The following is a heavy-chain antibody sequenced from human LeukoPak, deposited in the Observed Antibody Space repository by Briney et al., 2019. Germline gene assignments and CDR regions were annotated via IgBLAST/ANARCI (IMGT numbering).Heavy chain of an antibody. D-gene: IGHD6-13*01. CDR3: ATDLGSSRPNF. Sequence: AGESLRLSCAASGFSFSTYWMSWVRQAPGKGLEWVANIKQDGSEKYYVDSAKGRFTISRDNAKNSLYLQMNSLRAEDTAVYYCATDLGSSRPNFWGQGILVTASS. CDR1: GFSFSTYW. J-gene: IGHJ4*02. CDR2: IKQDGSEK. V-gene: IGHV3-7*01.